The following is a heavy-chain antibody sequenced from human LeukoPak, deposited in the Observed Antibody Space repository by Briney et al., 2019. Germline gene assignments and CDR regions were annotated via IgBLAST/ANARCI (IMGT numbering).Heavy chain of an antibody. CDR2: VYYSGTT. Sequence: SETLSLTCTVSGGSIRRYYSSWIRQPPGKGLEWIGYVYYSGTTNYNPSLKTRVIISVDTSKNQFSLKLSPVIAADTAVYYCARVGVDYSGTIIKYYFDYWGQGTLVTVSS. J-gene: IGHJ4*02. V-gene: IGHV4-59*01. D-gene: IGHD4-23*01. CDR1: GGSIRRYY. CDR3: ARVGVDYSGTIIKYYFDY.